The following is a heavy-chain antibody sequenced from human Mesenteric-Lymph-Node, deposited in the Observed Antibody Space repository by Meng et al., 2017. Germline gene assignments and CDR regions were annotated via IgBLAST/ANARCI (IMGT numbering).Heavy chain of an antibody. D-gene: IGHD3-10*01. V-gene: IGHV3-74*01. CDR2: INTDGSAR. J-gene: IGHJ2*01. CDR1: GFTFSNTW. CDR3: AKSALPMVRGPTPAHWYFDL. Sequence: GESLKISCAASGFTFSNTWMHWVRQAPGSGLEWVSRINTDGSARAYADFVEGRFTISRDNSKNTLYLQMNSLRAEDTAVYYCAKSALPMVRGPTPAHWYFDLWGHGTLVTVSS.